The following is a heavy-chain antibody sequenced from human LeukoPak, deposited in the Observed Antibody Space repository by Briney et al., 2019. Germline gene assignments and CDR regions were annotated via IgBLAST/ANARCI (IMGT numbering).Heavy chain of an antibody. Sequence: PSETLSLTCAVYGGSFSGYYWSWIRQPPGKGLEWIGEINHSGSTNYNPSLKSRVTISVDTSKNQFSLKLSSVTAADTAVYYCARYSRVVTHAFDIWGQGTMVTVSS. CDR3: ARYSRVVTHAFDI. CDR2: INHSGST. J-gene: IGHJ3*02. D-gene: IGHD2-21*02. CDR1: GGSFSGYY. V-gene: IGHV4-34*01.